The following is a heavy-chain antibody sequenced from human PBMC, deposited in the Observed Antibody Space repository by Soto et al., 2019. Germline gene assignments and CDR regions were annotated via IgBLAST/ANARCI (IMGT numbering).Heavy chain of an antibody. D-gene: IGHD3-3*01. CDR2: INYSGST. CDR3: ARHVNRGAIFDY. CDR1: GGSISSYY. J-gene: IGHJ4*02. V-gene: IGHV4-59*08. Sequence: QVQLQESGPGLVKPSETLSLTCTVSGGSISSYYWSWIRQPPGTGLEWIGYINYSGSTTYNPSLRTRVTISVDTSKNQLSLKLSSVTAADTAVYYCARHVNRGAIFDYWGQGTLVTVSS.